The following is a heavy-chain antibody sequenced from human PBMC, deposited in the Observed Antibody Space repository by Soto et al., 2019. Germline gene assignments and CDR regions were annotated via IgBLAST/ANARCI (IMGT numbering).Heavy chain of an antibody. CDR3: ARSDNYVPFVY. Sequence: QVQLQESGPGLVKPSQTLSLTCTVSGGSISSGDYKWSWIRQPPGKGLEWIGYIYYSGYNYNNPSLKSRVTMLVDTSKNLFSLKLSSVTAADTAVYYCARSDNYVPFVYWGQGTLVTVSS. CDR1: GGSISSGDYK. J-gene: IGHJ4*02. D-gene: IGHD4-4*01. CDR2: IYYSGYN. V-gene: IGHV4-30-4*01.